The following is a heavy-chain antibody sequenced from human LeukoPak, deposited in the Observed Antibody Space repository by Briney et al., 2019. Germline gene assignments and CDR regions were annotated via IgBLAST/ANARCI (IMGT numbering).Heavy chain of an antibody. CDR1: GFTFSDYY. CDR2: ISSGGRTI. J-gene: IGHJ4*02. Sequence: PGGSLRLSCAGSGFTFSDYYMSWIRQAPGKGLEWVSYISSGGRTIYYADSVKGRFTISRDNTKNSLYLQMNSLRAEDTAVYYCATMTNWGLDYWGQGTLVTVSS. V-gene: IGHV3-11*01. D-gene: IGHD7-27*01. CDR3: ATMTNWGLDY.